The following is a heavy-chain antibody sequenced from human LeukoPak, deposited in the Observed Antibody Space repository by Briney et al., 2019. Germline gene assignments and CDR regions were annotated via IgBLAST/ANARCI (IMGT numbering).Heavy chain of an antibody. CDR2: INSDGSST. V-gene: IGHV3-74*01. D-gene: IGHD3-10*01. Sequence: AGGSLRLSCAASRFTFSSYWMHWVRQAPGKGLVWVSRINSDGSSTSYADSVKGRFTISRDNAKNTPYLQMNSLRAEDTAVYFCARTYGSGSYHDYWGQGTLVTVSS. CDR1: RFTFSSYW. CDR3: ARTYGSGSYHDY. J-gene: IGHJ4*02.